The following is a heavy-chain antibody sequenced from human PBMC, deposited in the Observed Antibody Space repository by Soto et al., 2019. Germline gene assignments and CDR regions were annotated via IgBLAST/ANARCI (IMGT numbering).Heavy chain of an antibody. CDR3: ERVAY. V-gene: IGHV3-23*01. CDR2: ITGNAGST. Sequence: PGGSLRLSCAASGFTFSNYGMSWVRQAPGKGLEWVSAITGNAGSTYYADPVKGRFTISRDNSRNTMYLQMNTLRPEDTAMYYCERVAYWGPGTQVTVSP. CDR1: GFTFSNYG. J-gene: IGHJ4*02.